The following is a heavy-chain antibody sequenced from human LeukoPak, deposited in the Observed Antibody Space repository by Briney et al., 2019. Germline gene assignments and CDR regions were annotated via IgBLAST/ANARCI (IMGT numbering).Heavy chain of an antibody. J-gene: IGHJ4*02. Sequence: SETLSLTCAVYGGSFSGYYWSWIRQPPGKGLEWIGEINHSGSTNYNPSLKSRVIISVDTSKNQFSLKLSSVTAADTAVYYCATHNWIVGASFDYWGQGTLVTVSS. V-gene: IGHV4-34*01. CDR2: INHSGST. CDR3: ATHNWIVGASFDY. D-gene: IGHD1-26*01. CDR1: GGSFSGYY.